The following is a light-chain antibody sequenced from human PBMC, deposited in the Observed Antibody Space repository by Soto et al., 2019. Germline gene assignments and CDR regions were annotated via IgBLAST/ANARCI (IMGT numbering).Light chain of an antibody. V-gene: IGLV2-14*01. CDR3: SSYTSSRTQVV. Sequence: QSALTQPASVSGSPGQSITISCTGTSSDVGGYNYVSWYQQHPGKAPKLMIYDVSNRPSGVSNRFSGSKSGNTASLTISGLQAEDEADYDCSSYTSSRTQVVFGGGTKLTVL. J-gene: IGLJ2*01. CDR1: SSDVGGYNY. CDR2: DVS.